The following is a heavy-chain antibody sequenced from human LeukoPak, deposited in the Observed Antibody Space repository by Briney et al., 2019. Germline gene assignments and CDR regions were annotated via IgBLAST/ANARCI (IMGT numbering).Heavy chain of an antibody. CDR2: INQDGSEK. V-gene: IGHV3-7*01. CDR1: GFTFSSYW. D-gene: IGHD2-15*01. CDR3: AREGCSGGSCYHNWFNP. J-gene: IGHJ5*02. Sequence: PGGSLRLSCAASGFTFSSYWMSWVRQAPGKGLEWVANINQDGSEKYYVDSVKGRFTISRDNAKNSLYLQMNNLRAEDTAVYYCAREGCSGGSCYHNWFNPWGQGTLVTVSS.